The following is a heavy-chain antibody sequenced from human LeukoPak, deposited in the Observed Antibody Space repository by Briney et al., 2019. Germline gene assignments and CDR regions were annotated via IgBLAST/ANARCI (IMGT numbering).Heavy chain of an antibody. CDR1: GGSIISSTYY. D-gene: IGHD3-10*01. CDR3: ARDLGNNFFDP. Sequence: SETLSLTCTVSGGSIISSTYYWGWIRQTPGKGLEWIGSTYHSGIPYYNPFLMGRATISADTSKNQFSLKLSSVTAADTALYYCARDLGNNFFDPWGQGTLVTVSS. V-gene: IGHV4-39*07. CDR2: TYHSGIP. J-gene: IGHJ5*02.